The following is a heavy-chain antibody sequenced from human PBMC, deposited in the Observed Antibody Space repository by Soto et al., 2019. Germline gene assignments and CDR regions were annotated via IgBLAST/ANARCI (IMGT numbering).Heavy chain of an antibody. CDR1: GYTFSTYG. J-gene: IGHJ6*02. D-gene: IGHD2-8*01. CDR2: ISGYNGDA. CDR3: AKNGHPPYYYYGMDV. Sequence: QGQLVQSGAEVKQPGASVKVSCKASGYTFSTYGISWVRQAPGQGLEWMGWISGYNGDAIYAQKFQGRVTMTIDTSTTTAYLELRRLTYDDTAVYFCAKNGHPPYYYYGMDVWGQGTTVTVSS. V-gene: IGHV1-18*01.